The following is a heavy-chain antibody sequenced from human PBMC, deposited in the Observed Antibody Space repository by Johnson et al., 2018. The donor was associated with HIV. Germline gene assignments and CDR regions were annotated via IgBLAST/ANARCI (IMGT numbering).Heavy chain of an antibody. V-gene: IGHV3-23*04. CDR3: AKGRYSSSWYLAGAFDI. D-gene: IGHD6-13*01. Sequence: VQLVESGGVVVQPGGSLRLSCAASGFAFSSYAMTWVRQAPGKGLEWVSSISGSGGSTYYADSVKGQFTISRDNSKNTLYLQMSSLRAEDTAIYYCAKGRYSSSWYLAGAFDIWGQGTMVTVSS. J-gene: IGHJ3*02. CDR2: ISGSGGST. CDR1: GFAFSSYA.